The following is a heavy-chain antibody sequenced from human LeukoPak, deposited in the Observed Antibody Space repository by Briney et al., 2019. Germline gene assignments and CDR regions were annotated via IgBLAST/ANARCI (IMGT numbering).Heavy chain of an antibody. CDR2: ISYDGSNK. J-gene: IGHJ5*02. CDR1: GFTFSSYG. CDR3: AKGGTTVTTYDFWWFDP. D-gene: IGHD4-17*01. V-gene: IGHV3-30*18. Sequence: GGFLRLSCAASGFTFSSYGMHWVRQAPGKGLEWVAVISYDGSNKYYADSVKGRFTISRDNSKNTLYLQMNSLRAEDTAVYYCAKGGTTVTTYDFWWFDPWGQGTLVTVSS.